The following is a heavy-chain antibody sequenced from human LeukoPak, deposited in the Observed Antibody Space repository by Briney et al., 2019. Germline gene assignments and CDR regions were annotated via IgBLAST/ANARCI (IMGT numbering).Heavy chain of an antibody. J-gene: IGHJ4*02. CDR1: GFIFAKYA. D-gene: IGHD1-14*01. V-gene: IGHV3-23*01. CDR3: PKPLLTPGN. Sequence: PGGSLRLSCTTSGFIFAKYAMAWVRQSPGKVLEWVSTISASGADTYYADSVRGRFTISRHNSRNALYLQLSRLRVDDTAFYYCPKPLLTPGNWGPGTLVTVSS. CDR2: ISASGADT.